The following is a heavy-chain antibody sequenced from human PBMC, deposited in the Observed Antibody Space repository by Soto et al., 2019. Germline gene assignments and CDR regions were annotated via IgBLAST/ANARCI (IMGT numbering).Heavy chain of an antibody. CDR3: ARYRREAVAGYTLDN. J-gene: IGHJ4*02. V-gene: IGHV4-59*01. CDR2: VYNSGST. Sequence: SSETLSLTCTVSGGSISSNYWTWIRQPPGKGLEWIGYVYNSGSTDYNPSLKSRVTISEDTSKSQFSLKVNSMTAADTAVYYCARYRREAVAGYTLDNWGQGILVTVSS. CDR1: GGSISSNY. D-gene: IGHD6-13*01.